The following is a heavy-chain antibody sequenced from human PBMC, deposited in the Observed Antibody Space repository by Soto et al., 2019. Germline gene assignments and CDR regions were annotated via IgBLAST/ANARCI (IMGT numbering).Heavy chain of an antibody. D-gene: IGHD3-22*01. J-gene: IGHJ1*01. V-gene: IGHV3-23*01. CDR3: ARHYDSGGYFIEH. CDR1: GFSFRSYA. CDR2: LSGSGGRT. Sequence: SLRLSCAASGFSFRSYAMHWVRQAPGKGLEWVSALSGSGGRTYYADSVKGRITISRDNSNNTLYLQMDSLRVEDTAVYFCARHYDSGGYFIEHWRQGTLVTVSS.